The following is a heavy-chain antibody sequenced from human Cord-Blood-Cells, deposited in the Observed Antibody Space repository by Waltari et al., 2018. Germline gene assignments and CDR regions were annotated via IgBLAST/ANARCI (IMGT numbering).Heavy chain of an antibody. Sequence: QVQLVQSGAEVKKPGASVKVSCKASGYTFTGYYMHWVRQAPGQGLEWMGWSNPNSGGTNYAQKFQGRVTMTRETSISTAYMELSRLRSDDTAVYYCARAPAIVVVPAAIMFDYWGQGTLVTVSS. CDR3: ARAPAIVVVPAAIMFDY. D-gene: IGHD2-2*01. J-gene: IGHJ4*02. V-gene: IGHV1-2*02. CDR2: SNPNSGGT. CDR1: GYTFTGYY.